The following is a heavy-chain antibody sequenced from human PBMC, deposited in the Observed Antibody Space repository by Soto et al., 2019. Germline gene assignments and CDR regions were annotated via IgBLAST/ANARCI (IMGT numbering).Heavy chain of an antibody. D-gene: IGHD6-19*01. Sequence: ASVKVSCKASGYTFTGYYMHWVRQAPGQGLEWMGWINPNSGGTNYAQKFRGRVTMTRDTSISTAYMELSRLRSDDTAVYYCARDPSGIAVAANAFDIWGQGTMVTVSS. V-gene: IGHV1-2*02. CDR3: ARDPSGIAVAANAFDI. J-gene: IGHJ3*02. CDR2: INPNSGGT. CDR1: GYTFTGYY.